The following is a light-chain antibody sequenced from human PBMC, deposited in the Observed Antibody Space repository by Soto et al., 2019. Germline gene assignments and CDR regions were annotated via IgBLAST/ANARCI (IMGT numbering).Light chain of an antibody. CDR1: RSNIASNT. CDR3: AAWDDSLLGVL. Sequence: QSVLTQPPSASGSPGQGVAISCSGSRSNIASNTVNWYQQLPGKAPKVLIYSNNQRPSAVPGRFSGSKSGTSASLVISGLQSEDEGDYYCAAWDDSLLGVLFGGGTKLTVL. J-gene: IGLJ3*02. CDR2: SNN. V-gene: IGLV1-44*01.